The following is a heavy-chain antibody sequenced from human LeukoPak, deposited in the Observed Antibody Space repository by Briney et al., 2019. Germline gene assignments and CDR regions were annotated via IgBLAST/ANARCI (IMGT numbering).Heavy chain of an antibody. CDR3: ARYGDGYDSSGYYYYFDY. J-gene: IGHJ4*02. CDR2: INAGNGNT. V-gene: IGHV1-3*03. CDR1: GYTFTSFA. D-gene: IGHD3-22*01. Sequence: AASVKVSCKASGYTFTSFAIHWVRQAPGQRLEWMGWINAGNGNTKYSQEFQGRVTITRDTSASTAYMELSSLRSEDMAVYYCARYGDGYDSSGYYYYFDYWGQGTLVTVSS.